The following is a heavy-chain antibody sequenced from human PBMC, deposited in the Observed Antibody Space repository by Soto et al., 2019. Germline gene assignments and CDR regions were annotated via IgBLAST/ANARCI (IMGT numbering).Heavy chain of an antibody. CDR1: GFTFSSYA. Sequence: GGSLRLSCAASGFTFSSYAMHWVRQAPGKGLEWVGFIWYDGSNTFYAEYVKGRFTISRDNAENSVILQINSLRDDVLALYFCVRDRDLYRDMFHADLWGQGTLVTVSS. J-gene: IGHJ4*01. D-gene: IGHD3-10*02. CDR2: IWYDGSNT. CDR3: VRDRDLYRDMFHADL. V-gene: IGHV3-33*01.